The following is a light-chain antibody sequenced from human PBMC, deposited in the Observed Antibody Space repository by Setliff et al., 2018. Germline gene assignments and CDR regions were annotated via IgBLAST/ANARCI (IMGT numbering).Light chain of an antibody. CDR1: SGDVGGYDY. Sequence: QSALTQPASVSGSPGQSITISCTGTSGDVGGYDYVSWYQQHPGKAPKLMIYDVSNRPSGVSNRFSGSKSGNTASLTISGLQAEDEADYYCGSYTSINTLLYIVGTGTKV. V-gene: IGLV2-14*01. J-gene: IGLJ1*01. CDR2: DVS. CDR3: GSYTSINTLLYI.